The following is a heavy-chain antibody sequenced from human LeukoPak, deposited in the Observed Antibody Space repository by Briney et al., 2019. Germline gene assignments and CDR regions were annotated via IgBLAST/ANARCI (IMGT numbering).Heavy chain of an antibody. CDR1: GGSFSGYY. CDR3: ARLGRDLDFDY. CDR2: INHSGST. J-gene: IGHJ4*02. D-gene: IGHD3-3*01. V-gene: IGHV4-34*01. Sequence: ETLSLTCAVCGGSFSGYYWSWIRQPPGKGLEWIGEINHSGSTNYNPSLKSRVTISVDTSKNQFSLKLSSVTAADTAVYYCARLGRDLDFDYWGQGTLVTVSS.